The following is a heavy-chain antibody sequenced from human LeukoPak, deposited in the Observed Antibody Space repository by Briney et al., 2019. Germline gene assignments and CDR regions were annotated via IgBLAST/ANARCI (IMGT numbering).Heavy chain of an antibody. Sequence: GASVKVSCKASGYTFTGYYMHWVRQAPEQGLEWIGWISPNSGGTNYAQKFQGRVTMTRDTSIGTAYMELSRLRSDDTAVYYCARVAVGAEYFDYWGQGTPVTVSS. CDR2: ISPNSGGT. V-gene: IGHV1-2*02. CDR1: GYTFTGYY. CDR3: ARVAVGAEYFDY. D-gene: IGHD1-26*01. J-gene: IGHJ4*02.